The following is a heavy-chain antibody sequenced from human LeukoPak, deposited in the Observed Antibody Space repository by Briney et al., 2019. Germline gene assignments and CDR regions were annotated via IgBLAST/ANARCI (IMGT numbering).Heavy chain of an antibody. CDR1: GGSISSSSYY. Sequence: SETLSLTCTVSGGSISSSSYYWGWIRQPPGKGLEWIGSIYYSGSTYYNPSPKSRVTISVDTSKNQFSLKLSSVTAADTAVYYCARIPLLWFGELFQGYFDYWGQGTLVTVSS. V-gene: IGHV4-39*01. D-gene: IGHD3-10*01. CDR2: IYYSGST. CDR3: ARIPLLWFGELFQGYFDY. J-gene: IGHJ4*02.